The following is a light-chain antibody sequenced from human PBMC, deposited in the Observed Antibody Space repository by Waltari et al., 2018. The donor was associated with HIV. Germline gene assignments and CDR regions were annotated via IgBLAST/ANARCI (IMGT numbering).Light chain of an antibody. Sequence: NFMLTQPHSVSESPGKTVTISCTRSSGSIASNYVQWYQQRPGSAPTTVIYEDNQRPSGVPDRFSGSIDRSSNSASLTISGLKTEDEADYYCHSYDSNNRWVFGGGTKLTVL. J-gene: IGLJ3*02. V-gene: IGLV6-57*04. CDR1: SGSIASNY. CDR2: EDN. CDR3: HSYDSNNRWV.